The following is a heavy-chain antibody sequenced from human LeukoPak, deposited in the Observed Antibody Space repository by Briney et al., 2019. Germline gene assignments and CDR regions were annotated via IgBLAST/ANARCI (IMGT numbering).Heavy chain of an antibody. Sequence: SGRSLRLSCAALGFTFSSYGMHWVGQAPGKGREWVGVISYVGSNKYYADSVKGRFTISRDKSKNTLYLQMNSLRAEDTAVYYCAKHSSRLNFDFYDWGQTTLVTVAS. V-gene: IGHV3-30*18. CDR2: ISYVGSNK. CDR1: GFTFSSYG. D-gene: IGHD6-13*01. J-gene: IGHJ4*02. CDR3: AKHSSRLNFDFYD.